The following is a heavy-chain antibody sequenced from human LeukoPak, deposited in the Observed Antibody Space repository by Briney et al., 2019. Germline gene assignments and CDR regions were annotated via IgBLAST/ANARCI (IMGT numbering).Heavy chain of an antibody. CDR2: IWYDGSNK. D-gene: IGHD3-10*01. CDR3: ARDPYYGSGSYIGY. V-gene: IGHV3-33*01. Sequence: PGGSLRLSCAASGFTFSSYGMHWVRQAPGKGLEWVAVIWYDGSNKYYADSVKGRFTISRDNSKNRLYLQMNSLRAEVTAVYYCARDPYYGSGSYIGYWGQGTLVTVSS. J-gene: IGHJ4*02. CDR1: GFTFSSYG.